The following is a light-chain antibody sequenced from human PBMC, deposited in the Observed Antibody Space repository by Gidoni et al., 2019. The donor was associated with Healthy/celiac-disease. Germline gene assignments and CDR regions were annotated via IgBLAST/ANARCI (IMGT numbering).Light chain of an antibody. Sequence: QSALTQPPSASGSPGQSVTISCTGTSSDVRAYNYVSWYRQHPGKAPKLMIYEVTKRPSGVPDRFSGSKSGSTASLTVSGLQADDEADYYCSSYAGSSNLVFGGGTKLTVL. CDR3: SSYAGSSNLV. CDR2: EVT. V-gene: IGLV2-8*01. CDR1: SSDVRAYNY. J-gene: IGLJ2*01.